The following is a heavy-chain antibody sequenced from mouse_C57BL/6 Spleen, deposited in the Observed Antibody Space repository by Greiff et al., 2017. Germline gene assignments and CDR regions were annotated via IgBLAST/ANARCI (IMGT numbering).Heavy chain of an antibody. CDR2: IYPRSGNT. CDR3: ARYYYGSSYEGY. CDR1: GYTFTSYG. D-gene: IGHD1-1*01. Sequence: QVQLKESGAELARPGASVKLSCKASGYTFTSYGISWVKQRTGQGLEWIGEIYPRSGNTYYNEKFKGKATLTADKSSSTAYMELRSLTSEDSAVYFCARYYYGSSYEGYWGQGTTLTVSS. J-gene: IGHJ2*01. V-gene: IGHV1-81*01.